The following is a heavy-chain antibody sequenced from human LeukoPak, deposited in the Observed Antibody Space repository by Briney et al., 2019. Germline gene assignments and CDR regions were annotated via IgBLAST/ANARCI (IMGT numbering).Heavy chain of an antibody. CDR3: ARDSDDILTGYFLVGY. CDR2: ISYDGSNK. CDR1: GFTFSSYA. J-gene: IGHJ4*02. D-gene: IGHD3-9*01. V-gene: IGHV3-30-3*01. Sequence: GGSLRLSCAASGFTFSSYAMHWVRQAPGKGLEWVAVISYDGSNKYYADSVKGRFTISRDNSKNTLYLQMNSLRAEDTAVYYCARDSDDILTGYFLVGYWGQGTLVTVSS.